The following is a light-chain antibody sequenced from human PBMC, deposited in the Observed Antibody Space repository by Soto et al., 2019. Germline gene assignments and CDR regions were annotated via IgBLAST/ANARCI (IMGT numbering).Light chain of an antibody. CDR2: AAS. CDR1: QSISSY. Sequence: PMTQSPSFPASSVRDRITIPFRASQSISSYLNWYQQKPGKAPKLLIYAASSLQSGVPSRFSGSGSGTDFTLTISSLQPEDFATYYCQQSYSAPITFGQGTRLEIK. V-gene: IGKV1-39*01. CDR3: QQSYSAPIT. J-gene: IGKJ5*01.